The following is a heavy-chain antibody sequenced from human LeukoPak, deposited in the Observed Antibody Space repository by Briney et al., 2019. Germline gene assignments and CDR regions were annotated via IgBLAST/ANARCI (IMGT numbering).Heavy chain of an antibody. CDR3: ATGGTLGAFDI. J-gene: IGHJ3*02. Sequence: ASVKVSCKVSGYTLIELSMHWVRQAPGKGLEWMGGFDPEDGETIYAQKFQGRVIMTEDTSTDTAYMELSSLRSEDTAVYYCATGGTLGAFDIWGQGTMVTVSS. D-gene: IGHD1-1*01. CDR2: FDPEDGET. CDR1: GYTLIELS. V-gene: IGHV1-24*01.